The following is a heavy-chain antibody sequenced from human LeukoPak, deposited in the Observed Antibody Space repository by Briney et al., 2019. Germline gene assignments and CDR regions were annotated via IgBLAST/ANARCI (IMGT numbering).Heavy chain of an antibody. CDR2: IYHRGST. Sequence: SETLSLTCTVSGYSISNGYYWGWIRQPPGKGLEWVGSIYHRGSTYYNPSLRSRVTISLDRSKNQFSLKLSSVTAADTAVYYCARVGLLYYYYYMDVWGKGTTVTVSS. D-gene: IGHD3-3*01. CDR1: GYSISNGYY. J-gene: IGHJ6*03. V-gene: IGHV4-38-2*02. CDR3: ARVGLLYYYYYMDV.